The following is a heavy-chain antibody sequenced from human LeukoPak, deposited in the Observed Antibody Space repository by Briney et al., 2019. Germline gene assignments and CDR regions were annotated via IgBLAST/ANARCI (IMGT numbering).Heavy chain of an antibody. CDR3: ARGVAGATTSSMVFDY. V-gene: IGHV3-11*01. D-gene: IGHD1-26*01. J-gene: IGHJ4*02. CDR2: ISGSGSTI. Sequence: GESLKISCAASGFTFSDYYMSWIRQAPGKGLEWVSYISGSGSTIYYADSVKGRFTTSRDNAKNSLYLQMNSLRAEDTAVYYCARGVAGATTSSMVFDYWGQGTLVTVSS. CDR1: GFTFSDYY.